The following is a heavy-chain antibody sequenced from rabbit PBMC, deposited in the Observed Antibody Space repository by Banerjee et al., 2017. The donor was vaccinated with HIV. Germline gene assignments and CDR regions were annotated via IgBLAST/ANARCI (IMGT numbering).Heavy chain of an antibody. CDR3: ARGGVGTTYPYGGMDL. CDR2: IDPLFHNT. J-gene: IGHJ6*01. Sequence: QLVESGGGLVQPGGSLRLSCKASGLDFSSYSMNWVRQAPGKGLEWIGYIDPLFHNTYYASWVNGRFTISSHNAQNTLYLQLNSLTAADTATYFCARGGVGTTYPYGGMDLWGPGTLVTVS. CDR1: GLDFSSYS. D-gene: IGHD8-1*01. V-gene: IGHV1S7*01.